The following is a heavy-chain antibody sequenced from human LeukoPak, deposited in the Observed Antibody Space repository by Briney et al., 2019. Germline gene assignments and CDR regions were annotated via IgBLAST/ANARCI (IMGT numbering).Heavy chain of an antibody. Sequence: GGSLRLSCAASGFTFSSYGMHWVRQAPGKGLEWVAVISYDGSNKYYADSVKGRFTISRDNSKNTLYLQMNSLRAEDTAVYYCAKGPVLRYFDWFSYYFDYWGQGTLVTVSS. CDR1: GFTFSSYG. V-gene: IGHV3-30*18. CDR2: ISYDGSNK. J-gene: IGHJ4*02. D-gene: IGHD3-9*01. CDR3: AKGPVLRYFDWFSYYFDY.